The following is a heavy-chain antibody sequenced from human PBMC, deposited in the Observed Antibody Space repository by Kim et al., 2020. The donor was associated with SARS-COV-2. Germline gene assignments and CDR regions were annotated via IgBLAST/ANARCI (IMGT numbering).Heavy chain of an antibody. CDR1: GFTFSSYA. D-gene: IGHD3-10*01. CDR3: VKARGGNYFSGGFDY. V-gene: IGHV3-64D*08. CDR2: ITSDGDTT. J-gene: IGHJ4*02. Sequence: GGSLRLSCSVSGFTFSSYAMHWVRQTPGKGLEYVSTITSDGDTTYYTDSVKGRFTISRDNSKNTLYLQMSSLRAEDTSVYYCVKARGGNYFSGGFDYWGQGALVSVSS.